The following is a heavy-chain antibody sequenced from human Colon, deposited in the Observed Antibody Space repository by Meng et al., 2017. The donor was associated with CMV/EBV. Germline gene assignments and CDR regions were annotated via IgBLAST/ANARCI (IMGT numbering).Heavy chain of an antibody. Sequence: QSGAGVKGPGASVKVSFTTSGYTFSDYYMNWVRPAPGQGLEWMGWIRSDGSATNYAQKFRGRVTMTRDASVSTAYMELSGLTSDDTAVYFCVRSSGWSLFDYWGPGALVTVSS. CDR1: GYTFSDYY. V-gene: IGHV1-2*02. CDR3: VRSSGWSLFDY. D-gene: IGHD6-19*01. J-gene: IGHJ4*02. CDR2: IRSDGSAT.